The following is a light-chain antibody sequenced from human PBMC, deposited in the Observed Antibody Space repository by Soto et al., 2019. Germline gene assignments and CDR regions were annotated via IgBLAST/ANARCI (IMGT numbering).Light chain of an antibody. V-gene: IGKV3-20*01. J-gene: IGKJ1*01. Sequence: EIVLTQSPGTLSLSPGERVTLSCRASQSIDNNHLAWYQQKPGQAPRLLIHGTSNRATGIPDRFSGSGSGTDFTLTFSRLEPEDFATYYCQQYHIYSGTFGQGTKVEIK. CDR2: GTS. CDR1: QSIDNNH. CDR3: QQYHIYSGT.